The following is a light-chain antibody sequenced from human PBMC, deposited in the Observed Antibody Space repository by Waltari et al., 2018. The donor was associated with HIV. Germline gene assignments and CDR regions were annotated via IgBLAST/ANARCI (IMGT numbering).Light chain of an antibody. J-gene: IGLJ1*01. Sequence: QSVLTQPPSASGTPGQRVTISCSGSSSNIGGNFVYWYQQLPGTAPKLLIYRDNQRPSGVPDRFSGSKSGPSASLAINGLRSEDEADYYCAAWDDSLSGLYVFGTGTKVTVL. CDR1: SSNIGGNF. CDR2: RDN. V-gene: IGLV1-47*01. CDR3: AAWDDSLSGLYV.